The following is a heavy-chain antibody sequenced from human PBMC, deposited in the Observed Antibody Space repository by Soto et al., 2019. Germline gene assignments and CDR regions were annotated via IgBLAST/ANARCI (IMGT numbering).Heavy chain of an antibody. CDR2: ISDTGSSH. D-gene: IGHD2-2*01. J-gene: IGHJ4*02. Sequence: GGSLRLSCVGAGFTFSSYGMHWVRQGPGKGLECVAVISDTGSSHYYAASVEGRFTISRENAKNTLSLHMDRLRVEDTAVYYCATDRGVDCPDTSCYFVSDYWGQGIPVTVSS. CDR1: GFTFSSYG. CDR3: ATDRGVDCPDTSCYFVSDY. V-gene: IGHV3-30*03.